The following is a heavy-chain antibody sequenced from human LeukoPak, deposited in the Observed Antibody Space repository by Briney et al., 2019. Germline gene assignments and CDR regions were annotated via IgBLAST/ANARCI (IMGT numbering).Heavy chain of an antibody. CDR1: GYSISSGYY. D-gene: IGHD3-9*01. CDR3: ARSRNDYDILTGYPAPTFDY. Sequence: PSETLSLTCTVSGYSISSGYYWGWIRQPPGKGLEWLGSIYHSGSTYYNPSLKSRVTISVDTSKNQFSLKLSSVTAADTAVYYCARSRNDYDILTGYPAPTFDYWGQGTLVTVSS. CDR2: IYHSGST. J-gene: IGHJ4*02. V-gene: IGHV4-38-2*02.